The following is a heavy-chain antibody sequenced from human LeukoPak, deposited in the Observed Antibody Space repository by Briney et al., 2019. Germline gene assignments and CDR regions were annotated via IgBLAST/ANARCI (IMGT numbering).Heavy chain of an antibody. V-gene: IGHV3-30-3*01. Sequence: GGSLRLSCAASGFTFRNYVIHWVRQAPGKGLEWVAVTSSDLNVKLYADSVKGRFTISRDNSRSTLYLQMNSLRAEDTAVYYCARGSTYYDSSGQVPFDYWGQGTLVTVSS. D-gene: IGHD3-22*01. CDR1: GFTFRNYV. CDR2: TSSDLNVK. J-gene: IGHJ4*02. CDR3: ARGSTYYDSSGQVPFDY.